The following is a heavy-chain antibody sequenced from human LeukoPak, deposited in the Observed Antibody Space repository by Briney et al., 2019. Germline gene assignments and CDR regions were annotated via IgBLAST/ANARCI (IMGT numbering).Heavy chain of an antibody. CDR3: ATDGYYYPSYYYMDV. Sequence: GGSLRLSSAASGFTLSNYGMHWVRQAPGKGLEWVTFMRYDGTSKYYVDSLKGRFTISRDISKNTLYLQMNSLRPEDTAVYYCATDGYYYPSYYYMDVWGKGTTVTV. J-gene: IGHJ6*03. D-gene: IGHD3-22*01. CDR1: GFTLSNYG. V-gene: IGHV3-30*02. CDR2: MRYDGTSK.